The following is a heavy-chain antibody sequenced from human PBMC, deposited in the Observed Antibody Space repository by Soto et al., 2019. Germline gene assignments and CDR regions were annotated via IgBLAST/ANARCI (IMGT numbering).Heavy chain of an antibody. V-gene: IGHV3-66*01. CDR1: GFTVSSSY. CDR3: GRKLYSSSSYTMGY. D-gene: IGHD6-13*01. Sequence: EVQLVESGGGLVQPAGSLRLSCAASGFTVSSSYMSWVRQAPGKGLEWVSVIYSGGSTYYADSVKGRFTISRDNSKNTLYLQMNSLRAEDTAVYYCGRKLYSSSSYTMGYWGQGTLVTVSS. CDR2: IYSGGST. J-gene: IGHJ4*02.